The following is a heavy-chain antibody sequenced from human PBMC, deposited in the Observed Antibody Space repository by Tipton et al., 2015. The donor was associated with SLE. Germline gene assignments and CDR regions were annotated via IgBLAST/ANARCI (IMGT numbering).Heavy chain of an antibody. D-gene: IGHD3-10*01. CDR3: AKAGLNYYGDY. J-gene: IGHJ4*02. CDR1: GFTFSSYA. Sequence: SGFTFSSYAMSWVRQAPGKGLEWVSSIRNSGDTTYYADSVTGRFTISRDNSKNTLYLQMNSLRAEDTALYYCAKAGLNYYGDYWGQGTLVAVSS. V-gene: IGHV3-23*01. CDR2: IRNSGDTT.